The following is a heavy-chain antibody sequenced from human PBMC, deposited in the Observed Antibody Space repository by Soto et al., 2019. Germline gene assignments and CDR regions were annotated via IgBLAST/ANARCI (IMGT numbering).Heavy chain of an antibody. CDR1: GFTFSSYG. CDR2: ISYDGSNK. D-gene: IGHD3-10*01. CDR3: AGAGTDVELLWFGELFSKYNWFDP. Sequence: PGGSLRLSCAASGFTFSSYGMHWVRQAPGKGLEWVAVISYDGSNKYYADSVKGRFTISRDNSKNTLYLQMNSLRAEDTAVYYCAGAGTDVELLWFGELFSKYNWFDPWGQGTLVTVSS. J-gene: IGHJ5*02. V-gene: IGHV3-30*03.